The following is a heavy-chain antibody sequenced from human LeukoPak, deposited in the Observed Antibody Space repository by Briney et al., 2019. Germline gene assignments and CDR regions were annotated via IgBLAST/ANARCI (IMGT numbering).Heavy chain of an antibody. CDR1: GYSFTSFG. CDR3: AKEQEGTAIGGVFDY. D-gene: IGHD2-21*02. V-gene: IGHV1-18*01. Sequence: ASVKVSCMASGYSFTSFGLSWVRQAPGQGPEWMGWISAASGSTNYAQKFQVRVTMTTDTSTTTVYMELRSLRSDDTAVYYCAKEQEGTAIGGVFDYWGQGTVVTVSS. J-gene: IGHJ4*02. CDR2: ISAASGST.